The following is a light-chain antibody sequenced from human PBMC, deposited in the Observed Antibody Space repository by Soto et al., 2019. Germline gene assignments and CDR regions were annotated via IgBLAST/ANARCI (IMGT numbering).Light chain of an antibody. V-gene: IGLV2-23*01. CDR2: EGS. CDR3: CSCAGPTYYV. J-gene: IGLJ1*01. CDR1: SSDVGNYNL. Sequence: QSALTQPASVSGSPGQSITISCTGTSSDVGNYNLVSWYQHHPGKAPKLMIYEGSRRPSGVSNRFSGSKSGNTASLTISGLQAEDEADYYCCSCAGPTYYVFGTGTKLTVL.